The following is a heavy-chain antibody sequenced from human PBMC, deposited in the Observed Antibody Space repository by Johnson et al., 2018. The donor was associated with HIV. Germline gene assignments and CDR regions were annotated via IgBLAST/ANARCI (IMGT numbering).Heavy chain of an antibody. Sequence: VQLVESGGGLVQPGGSLRLSCAASGFTFSYYWMSWVRQAPGKGLEWVANIKEDGSDKYSVDSLKGRCSISRDNAKKSLYLQMSNLRAEDTAVYYCARDSDYVWGTSRLGSFDMWGQGTMVIVSS. D-gene: IGHD3-16*02. J-gene: IGHJ3*02. CDR3: ARDSDYVWGTSRLGSFDM. CDR2: IKEDGSDK. CDR1: GFTFSYYW. V-gene: IGHV3-7*01.